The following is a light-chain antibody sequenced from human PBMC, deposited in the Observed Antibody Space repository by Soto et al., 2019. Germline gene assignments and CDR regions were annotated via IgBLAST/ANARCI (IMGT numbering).Light chain of an antibody. CDR1: GSDVVDYNY. J-gene: IGLJ2*01. V-gene: IGLV2-14*01. CDR3: YSYTSSSTVV. Sequence: QSVLTQPASVSGSPGQSITISCSGTGSDVVDYNYVSWYQQHPAKAPKLMIYDVSNRPSGVSDRFSGYKSGNTSSLTISGLQDEDEADYYCYSYTSSSTVVFGSGTKLTVL. CDR2: DVS.